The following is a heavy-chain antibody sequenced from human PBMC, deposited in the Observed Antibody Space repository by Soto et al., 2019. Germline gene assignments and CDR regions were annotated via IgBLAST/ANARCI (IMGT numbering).Heavy chain of an antibody. J-gene: IGHJ4*02. Sequence: AGEPMKVWWRGAGDTCADYWSRWVRQMPGKGLEWMGRMDPSDSYINYNPSFEGHVTISLDKSINTAYLQWYSLKASDTAMYYCARGRCYFDYWGQGVPVTVYS. V-gene: IGHV5-10-1*01. D-gene: IGHD4-17*01. CDR2: MDPSDSYI. CDR3: ARGRCYFDY. CDR1: GDTCADYW.